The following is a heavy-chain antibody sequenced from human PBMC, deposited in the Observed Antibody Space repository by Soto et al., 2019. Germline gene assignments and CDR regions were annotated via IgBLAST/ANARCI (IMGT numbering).Heavy chain of an antibody. D-gene: IGHD2-15*01. J-gene: IGHJ4*02. V-gene: IGHV4-34*01. CDR3: AGRGYCSGGSCRRNRSCDY. CDR2: INHSGST. Sequence: QVQLQQWGAGLLKPSETLSLTCAVYGGSFSGYYWSWIRQPPGKGLEWIGEINHSGSTNYNPSLKRRVTISVDTSTNQFSLKRSSVTAADTAVYYCAGRGYCSGGSCRRNRSCDYWGQGTLVTVSS. CDR1: GGSFSGYY.